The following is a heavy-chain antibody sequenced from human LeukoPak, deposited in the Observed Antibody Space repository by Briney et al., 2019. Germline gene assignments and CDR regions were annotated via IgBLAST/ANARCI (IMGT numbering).Heavy chain of an antibody. Sequence: QPGRSLRLSCAASGFTFSSYGMHWVRQAPGKGLEGVAVIWYDGSNKYYADSVKGRFTISRDNSKNTLYLQMNSLRAEDTAVYYCARDLAVVVISASFDYWGQGTLVTVSS. V-gene: IGHV3-33*01. J-gene: IGHJ4*02. CDR3: ARDLAVVVISASFDY. CDR1: GFTFSSYG. CDR2: IWYDGSNK. D-gene: IGHD3-22*01.